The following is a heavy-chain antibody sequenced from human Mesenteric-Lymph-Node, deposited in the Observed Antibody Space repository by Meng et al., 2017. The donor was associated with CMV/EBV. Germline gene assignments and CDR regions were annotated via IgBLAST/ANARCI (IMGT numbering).Heavy chain of an antibody. J-gene: IGHJ6*02. CDR2: ISTSTYYI. Sequence: GESLKISCAASGFTFSRYTMHWVRQAPGKGLEWVSSISTSTYYIYYADSVRGRFTVSRDNPKNSLYLQMSSLRAEDTAVYYCARQVGVYRSSSGAQRYYYYGMDVWGQGTTVTVSS. CDR3: ARQVGVYRSSSGAQRYYYYGMDV. D-gene: IGHD6-6*01. CDR1: GFTFSRYT. V-gene: IGHV3-21*01.